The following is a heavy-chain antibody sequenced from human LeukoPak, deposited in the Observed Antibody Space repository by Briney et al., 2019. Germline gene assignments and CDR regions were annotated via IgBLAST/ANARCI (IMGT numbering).Heavy chain of an antibody. CDR3: ARGWQPHAFDI. CDR1: GGSFSGYY. J-gene: IGHJ3*02. D-gene: IGHD5-12*01. Sequence: SETLSLTCAVYGGSFSGYYWSWIRQPPGKGLEWIGEINHSGSTNYNPSLKSRVTISVDTSKNQFSLKLSSVTAADTAVHYCARGWQPHAFDIWGQGTMVTVSS. CDR2: INHSGST. V-gene: IGHV4-34*01.